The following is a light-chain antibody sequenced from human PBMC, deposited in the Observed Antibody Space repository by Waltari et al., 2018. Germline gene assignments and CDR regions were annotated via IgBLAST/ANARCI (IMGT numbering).Light chain of an antibody. CDR3: AAWDDSLKTVI. CDR1: RSNIRSHT. CDR2: SNN. J-gene: IGLJ2*01. Sequence: QSVLTQPPSASGTPGQRVTIPCSVRRSNIRSHTVNWYQQLPGTAPKLLIYSNNQRPSGVPDRFSGSKSGTSASLAISGLQSEDEADYYCAAWDDSLKTVIFGGGTKLTVL. V-gene: IGLV1-44*01.